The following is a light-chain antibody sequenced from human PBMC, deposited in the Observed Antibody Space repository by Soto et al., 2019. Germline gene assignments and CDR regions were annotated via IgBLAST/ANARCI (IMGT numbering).Light chain of an antibody. V-gene: IGLV2-14*03. CDR1: NSDVGGYNY. J-gene: IGLJ1*01. Sequence: SVLTQPASVSGSPGQSITISCTGTNSDVGGYNYVSWYQHHPGKAPKLMIFDVSNRPSGVSNRFSGSKSGNTASLTISGLQPEDEADYYCSSYTTSNTRQIVFGTGTKVT. CDR2: DVS. CDR3: SSYTTSNTRQIV.